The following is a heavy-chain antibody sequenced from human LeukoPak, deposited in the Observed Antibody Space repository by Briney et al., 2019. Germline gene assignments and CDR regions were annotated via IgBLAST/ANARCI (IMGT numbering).Heavy chain of an antibody. CDR1: GYTFTSYG. Sequence: ASVKVSCKASGYTFTSYGISWVRQAPGQGLEWTGWISAYNGNTNYAQKLQGRVTMTTDTSTSTAYMELRSLRSDDTAVYYCARDVREQWLGGGYFFDYWGQGTLVTVSS. D-gene: IGHD6-19*01. CDR2: ISAYNGNT. V-gene: IGHV1-18*01. J-gene: IGHJ4*02. CDR3: ARDVREQWLGGGYFFDY.